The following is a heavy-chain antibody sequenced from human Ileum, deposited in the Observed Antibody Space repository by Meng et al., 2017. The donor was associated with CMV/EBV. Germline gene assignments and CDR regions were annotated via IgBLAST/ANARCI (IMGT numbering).Heavy chain of an antibody. J-gene: IGHJ5*02. Sequence: QVLLQQEVPGLLKPSGTLSLTCAVYGSSFGGFYWTWIRQTPGKGLEWIGEVNHIGGTNYNPSLKSRVTISVDTPKKEFSLKLNSVTAADTAVYYCARKRDLGPDLSWLDPWGQGSLVTVSS. CDR3: ARKRDLGPDLSWLDP. D-gene: IGHD5-24*01. V-gene: IGHV4-34*02. CDR1: GSSFGGFY. CDR2: VNHIGGT.